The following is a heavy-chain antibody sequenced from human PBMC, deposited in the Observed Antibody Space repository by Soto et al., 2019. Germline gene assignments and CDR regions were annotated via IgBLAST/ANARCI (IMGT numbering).Heavy chain of an antibody. Sequence: QVQLQQWGAGLLKPSETLSLTCAVYGGSFSGYYWSWIRQPPGKGLEWIGEINHSGSTNYNPSLKSRVTISVDTSKNQFSLKLSSVTAADTAVYYCATSVVTPGGEYFHHWGQGTLVTVSS. D-gene: IGHD2-21*02. J-gene: IGHJ1*01. CDR3: ATSVVTPGGEYFHH. CDR2: INHSGST. CDR1: GGSFSGYY. V-gene: IGHV4-34*01.